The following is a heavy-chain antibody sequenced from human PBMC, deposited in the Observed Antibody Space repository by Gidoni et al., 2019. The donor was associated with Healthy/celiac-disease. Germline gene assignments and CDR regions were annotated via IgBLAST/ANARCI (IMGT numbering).Heavy chain of an antibody. V-gene: IGHV3-23*01. J-gene: IGHJ4*02. D-gene: IGHD3-22*01. CDR3: AKGGPRGYDSSGYFLGY. CDR2: ISGSGGST. Sequence: EVQLLESGGGLVQPGGSLRLSCAASGFTFSSYAMSWVRQAPGKGLEWVSAISGSGGSTYYADSVKGRFTISRDNAKNTLYLQMNSLRAEDTAVYYCAKGGPRGYDSSGYFLGYWGQGTLVTVSS. CDR1: GFTFSSYA.